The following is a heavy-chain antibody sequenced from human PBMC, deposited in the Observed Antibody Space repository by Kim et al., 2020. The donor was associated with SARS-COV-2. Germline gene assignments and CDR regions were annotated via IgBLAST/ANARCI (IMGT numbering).Heavy chain of an antibody. CDR3: ARAYGSGRYRDQYYLDY. CDR2: INPNSGGT. V-gene: IGHV1-2*02. CDR1: GYTFAGYY. D-gene: IGHD3-10*01. Sequence: DSVKVSCKASGYTFAGYYMHWVRQAPGQGLEWMGWINPNSGGTNYAQKFQGRVTMITDTSIITAYMELSRLTFDATAVYYFARAYGSGRYRDQYYLDYWG. J-gene: IGHJ4*01.